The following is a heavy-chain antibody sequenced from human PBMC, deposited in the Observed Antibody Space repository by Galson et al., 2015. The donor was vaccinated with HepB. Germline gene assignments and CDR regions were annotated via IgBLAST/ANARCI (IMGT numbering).Heavy chain of an antibody. V-gene: IGHV3-49*04. CDR1: GFTFVDYA. J-gene: IGHJ6*02. Sequence: SLRLSCAASGFTFVDYAMSWVRQAPGKGLEWVGFIRSKPYGGTTEYAASVKGRFTISRDDSKSIADLQMNSLKTEDTAVYYCTRDRHGYYGMDVWGQGTTVTVSS. CDR3: TRDRHGYYGMDV. CDR2: IRSKPYGGTT.